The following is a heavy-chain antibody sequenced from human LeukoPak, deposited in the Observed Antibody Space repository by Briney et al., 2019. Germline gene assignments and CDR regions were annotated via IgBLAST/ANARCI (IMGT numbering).Heavy chain of an antibody. CDR1: GFTFSSYS. J-gene: IGHJ4*02. D-gene: IGHD6-19*01. Sequence: GGSLRLSCAASGFTFSSYSMNWVRQAPGKGLEWVSSISSSSYIYYADSVKGRFTISRDNAKNSLYLQMNSLRAEDTAVYYCARDRESSGWTTISDYWGQGTLVTVSS. V-gene: IGHV3-21*01. CDR2: ISSSSYI. CDR3: ARDRESSGWTTISDY.